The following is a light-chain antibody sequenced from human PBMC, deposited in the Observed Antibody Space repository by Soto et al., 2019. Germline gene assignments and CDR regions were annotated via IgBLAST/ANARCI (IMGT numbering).Light chain of an antibody. V-gene: IGLV2-14*03. Sequence: QSALTQPASVSGSPGQSIAISCTGTSSDVGGSDFVSWYQQHPGKAPKLIIHDVNNRPSGVSARFSGSKSGNTASLTISGLQAADEADYFCRSYTTGNTPYVFGAGNKLTVL. CDR1: SSDVGGSDF. CDR3: RSYTTGNTPYV. CDR2: DVN. J-gene: IGLJ1*01.